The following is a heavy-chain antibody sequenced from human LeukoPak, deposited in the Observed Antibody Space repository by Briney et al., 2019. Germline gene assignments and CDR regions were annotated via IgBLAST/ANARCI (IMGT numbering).Heavy chain of an antibody. D-gene: IGHD6-13*01. Sequence: SETLSLTCTVSGGSTSSSSYYWGWIRQPPGKGLEWIGSIYYSGSTYYNPSLESRVTISVDTSKNQFSLKLSSVTAADTAVYYCARLSSSWASNWFDPWGQGTLVTVSS. V-gene: IGHV4-39*01. CDR2: IYYSGST. J-gene: IGHJ5*02. CDR1: GGSTSSSSYY. CDR3: ARLSSSWASNWFDP.